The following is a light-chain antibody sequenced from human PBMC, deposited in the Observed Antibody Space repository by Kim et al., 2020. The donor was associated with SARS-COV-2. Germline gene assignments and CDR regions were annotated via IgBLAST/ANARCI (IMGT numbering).Light chain of an antibody. CDR3: QQYYTTPPPT. V-gene: IGKV4-1*01. CDR2: WAS. Sequence: DIVMTQSPDSLAVSLGERATINCKSSQSVLSSSTNYDYLAWYQQKPGQPLKLLIYWASTRESVVPDRFSGSGSATEFTLTISSVQAEDVAVYYCQQYYTTPPPTFDGGTKLEI. J-gene: IGKJ4*01. CDR1: QSVLSSSTNYDY.